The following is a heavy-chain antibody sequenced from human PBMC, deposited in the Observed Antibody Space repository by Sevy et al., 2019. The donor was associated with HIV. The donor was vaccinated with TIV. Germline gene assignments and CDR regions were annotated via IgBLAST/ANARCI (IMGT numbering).Heavy chain of an antibody. Sequence: ASVKVSCKASGDTFSTYGLSWVRQAPGQGLEWMGGIIPIFGTPNSAQKFQGRVTITADESASIAYMELSSLRAEDTALYYCAREGGVATTGDHDAFDIWGHGTLVTVSS. CDR1: GDTFSTYG. CDR3: AREGGVATTGDHDAFDI. J-gene: IGHJ3*02. V-gene: IGHV1-69*13. D-gene: IGHD7-27*01. CDR2: IIPIFGTP.